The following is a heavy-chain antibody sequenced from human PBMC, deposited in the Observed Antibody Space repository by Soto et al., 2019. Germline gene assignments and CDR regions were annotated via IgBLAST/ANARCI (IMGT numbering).Heavy chain of an antibody. D-gene: IGHD1-26*01. J-gene: IGHJ4*02. Sequence: PSETLSLTCTVSGDSISDYYWRWIRQPPGKGLEWIGFIDYSGSTSYNPSLKSRVTISIDISKNQFSLKLSSVTAADTAVYYCARGRSGSFDYWGQGILVTVSS. CDR3: ARGRSGSFDY. CDR2: IDYSGST. V-gene: IGHV4-59*01. CDR1: GDSISDYY.